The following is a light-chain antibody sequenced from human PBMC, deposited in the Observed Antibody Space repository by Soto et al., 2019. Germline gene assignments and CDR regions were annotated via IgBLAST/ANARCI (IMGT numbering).Light chain of an antibody. CDR3: SSYTTIKTVV. Sequence: QSALTQPASVSGSPGQSITISCSGSTSDVGNGFDSVSWYQQHPGKAPKLIIYEVTNRPSGISDRFSGFKSANTAYLTISGVQPEDEADYHCSSYTTIKTVVFGGGTKVTVL. V-gene: IGLV2-14*01. CDR2: EVT. CDR1: TSDVGNGFDS. J-gene: IGLJ2*01.